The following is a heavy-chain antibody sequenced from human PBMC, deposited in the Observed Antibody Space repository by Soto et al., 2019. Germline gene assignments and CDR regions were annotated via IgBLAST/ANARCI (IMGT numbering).Heavy chain of an antibody. CDR2: IYYSGST. CDR3: TVYSNYDYGMDV. D-gene: IGHD4-4*01. CDR1: GGSISSSSYY. Sequence: PSETLSLTCTVSGGSISSSSYYWGWIRQPPGKGLEWIGSIYYSGSTYYNPSLKSRVTISVDTSKNQFSLKLSSVTAADTAVYYCTVYSNYDYGMDVWGQGTTVTVS. J-gene: IGHJ6*02. V-gene: IGHV4-39*01.